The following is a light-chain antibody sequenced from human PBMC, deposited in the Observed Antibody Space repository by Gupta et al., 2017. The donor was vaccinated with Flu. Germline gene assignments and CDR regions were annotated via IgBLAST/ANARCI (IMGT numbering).Light chain of an antibody. CDR1: QSVSSN. CDR3: QQYNNWPLT. CDR2: GAS. V-gene: IGKV3-15*01. Sequence: IVLTQSPATLSVSPGERVTLSCRASQSVSSNLAWYQKKPGQAHRLLFYGASTGATGIPARFSGSGSGTEFTLTISSLQSEDFAVYYCQQYNNWPLTFGGGTKVEIK. J-gene: IGKJ4*01.